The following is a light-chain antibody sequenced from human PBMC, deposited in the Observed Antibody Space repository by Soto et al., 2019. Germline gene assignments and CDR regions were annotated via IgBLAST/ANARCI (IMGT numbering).Light chain of an antibody. CDR1: HSISSSY. Sequence: EIVLTQSPGTLSLSPGERATLSCRASHSISSSYLAWYQQKPGQAPRLLIYYISTRATGIPARFSGSGSGTEFTLTINSLQSEDSAVYYCQQHNQWPITFGQGTRLEIK. J-gene: IGKJ5*01. CDR3: QQHNQWPIT. V-gene: IGKV3D-20*02. CDR2: YIS.